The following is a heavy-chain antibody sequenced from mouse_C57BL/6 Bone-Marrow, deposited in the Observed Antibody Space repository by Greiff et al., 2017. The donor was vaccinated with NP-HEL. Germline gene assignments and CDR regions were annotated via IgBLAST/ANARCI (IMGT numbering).Heavy chain of an antibody. V-gene: IGHV5-6*02. Sequence: DVHLVESGGDLVKPGGSLKLSCAASGFTFSSYGMSWVRQTPDKRLEWVATISSGGSYTYYPDSVKGRFTISRDNAKNTLYLQMSSLKSEDTAMYYCARRGGSSPHWYFDVWGTGTTVTVSS. D-gene: IGHD1-1*01. CDR3: ARRGGSSPHWYFDV. CDR2: ISSGGSYT. CDR1: GFTFSSYG. J-gene: IGHJ1*03.